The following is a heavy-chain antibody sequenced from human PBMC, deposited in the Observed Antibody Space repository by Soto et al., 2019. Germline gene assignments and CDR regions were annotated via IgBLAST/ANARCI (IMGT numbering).Heavy chain of an antibody. V-gene: IGHV4-39*01. CDR2: IKYSGTT. CDR1: GDSLSSSTYY. D-gene: IGHD2-21*01. Sequence: QLQLQESGPGLVKPSETLSLTCTVSGDSLSSSTYYWGWIRQPPGKGLEWIGSIKYSGTTYYNPSLKSRLTTSVATSKNQPSPKLSSVTDADTAVYYCAKAMTCAKRPFDVWGQGTMVTVSS. CDR3: AKAMTCAKRPFDV. J-gene: IGHJ3*01.